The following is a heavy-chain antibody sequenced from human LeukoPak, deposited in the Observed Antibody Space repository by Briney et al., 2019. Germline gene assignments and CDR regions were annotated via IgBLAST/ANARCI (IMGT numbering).Heavy chain of an antibody. CDR3: AKDTPIAAAGTITTLPLGY. J-gene: IGHJ4*02. D-gene: IGHD6-13*01. CDR2: ISGSGGST. V-gene: IGHV3-23*01. Sequence: PGGSLRLSCAASGFTFSSYAMSWVRQAPGKGLEWDSAISGSGGSTYYADSVKGRFTISRDNSKNTLYLQMNSLRAEDTAVYYCAKDTPIAAAGTITTLPLGYWGQGTLVTVSS. CDR1: GFTFSSYA.